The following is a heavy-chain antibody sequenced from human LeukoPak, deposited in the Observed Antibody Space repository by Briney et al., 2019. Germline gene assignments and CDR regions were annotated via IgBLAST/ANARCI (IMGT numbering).Heavy chain of an antibody. CDR1: GDSISSSSYY. J-gene: IGHJ4*02. D-gene: IGHD6-19*01. Sequence: SETLSLTCTVSGDSISSSSYYWGWIRQPPGKGLEWIGSIYYSGSTYYNPSLKSRITISVDTFRSQVSLKMRSVTAADTAVYYCARGRRQWLVPQTRGVYFDYWGQGTLVTVSS. CDR2: IYYSGST. V-gene: IGHV4-39*01. CDR3: ARGRRQWLVPQTRGVYFDY.